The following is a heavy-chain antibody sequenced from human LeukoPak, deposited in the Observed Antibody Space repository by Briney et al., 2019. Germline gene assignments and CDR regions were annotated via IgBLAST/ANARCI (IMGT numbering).Heavy chain of an antibody. CDR3: ARLELTFDY. CDR2: IYYSGST. V-gene: IGHV4-39*01. J-gene: IGHJ4*02. D-gene: IGHD3-9*01. CDR1: GGSISGSSYY. Sequence: SETLSLTCTVSGGSISGSSYYWGWIRQPPGKGLEWIGSIYYSGSTYYNPSLKSRVTISVDTSKNQFSLKLSSVTAADTAVYYCARLELTFDYWGQGTLVTVSS.